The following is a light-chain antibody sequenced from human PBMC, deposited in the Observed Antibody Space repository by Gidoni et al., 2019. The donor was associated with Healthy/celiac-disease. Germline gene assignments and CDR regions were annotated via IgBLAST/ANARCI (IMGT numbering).Light chain of an antibody. CDR3: QQYNSYSPWT. CDR2: DSS. J-gene: IGKJ1*01. V-gene: IGKV1-5*01. Sequence: DIQMTQSPSTLSASVGDRVNITCRASQSISSWLAWYQQKPGKAPKLLLYDSSRLESGVPSRFSGSGSGTEFTLTISSLQPDDFATYYCQQYNSYSPWTFXXXTKVEIK. CDR1: QSISSW.